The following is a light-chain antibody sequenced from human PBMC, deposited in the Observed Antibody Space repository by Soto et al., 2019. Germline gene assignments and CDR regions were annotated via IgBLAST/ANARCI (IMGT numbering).Light chain of an antibody. J-gene: IGKJ2*01. CDR2: AAS. Sequence: DIQMTQSPSSLSASVGDRVTITCRASQSISSYLNWYQQKPGKAPKLLIYAASSLQSGVPSRFSVDGSGTDFTLTISSLQPEDFATYYCQQSYSTPRTFGQGTKLEIK. CDR3: QQSYSTPRT. V-gene: IGKV1-39*01. CDR1: QSISSY.